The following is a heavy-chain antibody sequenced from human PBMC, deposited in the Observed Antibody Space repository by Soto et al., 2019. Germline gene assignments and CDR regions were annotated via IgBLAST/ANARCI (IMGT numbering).Heavy chain of an antibody. J-gene: IGHJ4*02. CDR2: ISWDGGST. CDR1: GFTFDDYT. Sequence: EVQLVESGGVVVQPGGSLRLSCAASGFTFDDYTMHWVRQAPGRGLEWVSLISWDGGSTYYADSVKGRFTISRDNSKNSLYLQMNSLRTEDTALYYCAKCRRFDSGSYPSDYWGQGTLVTVSS. D-gene: IGHD1-26*01. V-gene: IGHV3-43*01. CDR3: AKCRRFDSGSYPSDY.